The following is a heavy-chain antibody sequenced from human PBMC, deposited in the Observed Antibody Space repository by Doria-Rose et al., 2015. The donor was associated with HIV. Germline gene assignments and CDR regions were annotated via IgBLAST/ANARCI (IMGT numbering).Heavy chain of an antibody. CDR1: GDSISSGDSF. Sequence: QVQLQESGPGLVRPSQTLSLTCTVSGDSISSGDSFWSWIRQPPGKGPEWIGYISSSGTTYYYPSLRGRLTISRDASKNQFSLNLNSVTAADTAVYYCARARNYGFPHFFDFWGQGTLVTVSS. J-gene: IGHJ4*02. CDR3: ARARNYGFPHFFDF. V-gene: IGHV4-30-4*01. D-gene: IGHD3-10*01. CDR2: ISSSGTT.